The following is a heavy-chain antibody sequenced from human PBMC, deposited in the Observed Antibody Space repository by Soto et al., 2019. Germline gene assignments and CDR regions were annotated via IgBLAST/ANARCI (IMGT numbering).Heavy chain of an antibody. Sequence: GGSLRLSCAASGFTVSSNYMSWVRQAPGKGLEWVSVIYSVGNTYYADSVKGRFTISRDNSKNTLYLQMNSLRAEDTAVYYCARGYYYDSSGSDFNYWGQGTLVTVSS. V-gene: IGHV3-53*01. J-gene: IGHJ4*02. CDR3: ARGYYYDSSGSDFNY. CDR1: GFTVSSNY. D-gene: IGHD3-22*01. CDR2: IYSVGNT.